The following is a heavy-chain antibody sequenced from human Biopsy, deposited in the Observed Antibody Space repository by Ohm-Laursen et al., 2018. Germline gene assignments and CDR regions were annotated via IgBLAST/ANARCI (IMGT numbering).Heavy chain of an antibody. CDR2: ISYTGYT. J-gene: IGHJ4*02. CDR1: GGSFTGHY. D-gene: IGHD4-23*01. Sequence: TLSLTCTASGGSFTGHYWSWIRQPPGKGLEWIGHISYTGYTSYNASLKSRVTISVDTSRNHFSLRLSSLTAAGTAVYYCARGSNDFGGLYFPRWGQGTLLTVSS. CDR3: ARGSNDFGGLYFPR. V-gene: IGHV4-59*11.